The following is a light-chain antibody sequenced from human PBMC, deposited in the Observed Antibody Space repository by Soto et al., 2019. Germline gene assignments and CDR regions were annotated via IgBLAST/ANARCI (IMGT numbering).Light chain of an antibody. CDR2: GNT. CDR3: QSYDSSLRGVL. Sequence: QTVVTQAPSVSGAPGQRVTISCTGSSSNIGAGYDVHWYQLLPGTAPKLLIYGNTNLPSGVPDRFSGSKAGTSASLAITGLQTEDEAYYDCQSYDSSLRGVLFGGVTKVTVL. J-gene: IGLJ2*01. CDR1: SSNIGAGYD. V-gene: IGLV1-40*01.